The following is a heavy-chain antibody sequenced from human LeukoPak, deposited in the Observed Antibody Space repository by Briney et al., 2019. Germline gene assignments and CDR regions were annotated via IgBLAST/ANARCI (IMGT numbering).Heavy chain of an antibody. D-gene: IGHD3-22*01. J-gene: IGHJ3*02. CDR3: VRDDGYYDSSGYPPGAFDI. CDR1: GGSISCYY. Sequence: PSETLSLTCTVSGGSISCYYWSWIRQPPGKGLEWIGYVYYSGSTNYNPSLKSRVTISVDTSKNQFSLKLSSVTAADSAVYYCVRDDGYYDSSGYPPGAFDIWGQGTMVTVSS. V-gene: IGHV4-59*01. CDR2: VYYSGST.